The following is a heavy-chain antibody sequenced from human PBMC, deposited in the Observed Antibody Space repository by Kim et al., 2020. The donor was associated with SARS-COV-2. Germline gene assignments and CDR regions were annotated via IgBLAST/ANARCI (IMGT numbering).Heavy chain of an antibody. V-gene: IGHV3-23*01. CDR3: AKEPAYYYGSGSYYNEYYFDY. Sequence: GGSLRLSCAASGFTFSSYAMSWVRQAPGKGLEWVSAISGSGGSTYYADSVKGRFTISRDNSKNTLYLQMNSLRAEDTAVYYCAKEPAYYYGSGSYYNEYYFDYWGQGTLVTVSS. CDR1: GFTFSSYA. CDR2: ISGSGGST. D-gene: IGHD3-10*01. J-gene: IGHJ4*02.